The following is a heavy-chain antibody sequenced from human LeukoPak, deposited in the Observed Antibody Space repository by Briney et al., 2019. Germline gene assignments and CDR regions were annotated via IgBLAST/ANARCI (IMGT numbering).Heavy chain of an antibody. D-gene: IGHD3-10*01. Sequence: PSETLSLTCTVSGGSISSGDFYWSWIRQPPGKGLEWIAYVYYSGSTYYNPSLRSRITVSVDTSKNQFSLKLSSVTAADTAVYYCARGPYYYGSGRNPNWFDPWGQGTLVTVSS. CDR3: ARGPYYYGSGRNPNWFDP. CDR2: VYYSGST. J-gene: IGHJ5*02. CDR1: GGSISSGDFY. V-gene: IGHV4-30-4*01.